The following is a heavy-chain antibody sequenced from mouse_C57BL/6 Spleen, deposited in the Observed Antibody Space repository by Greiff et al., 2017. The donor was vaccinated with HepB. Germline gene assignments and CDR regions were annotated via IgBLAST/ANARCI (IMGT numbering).Heavy chain of an antibody. CDR3: AREKYSNYVFAY. V-gene: IGHV3-6*01. CDR2: ISYDGSN. D-gene: IGHD2-5*01. J-gene: IGHJ3*01. CDR1: GYSFTSGYY. Sequence: ESGPGLVKPSPSLSLSCSVTGYSFTSGYYWNWIRQFPGNQLEWMGYISYDGSNNYNPSLKNRTSITRDTSKNQFFLKLNSVTTEDTATYYCAREKYSNYVFAYWGQGTLVTVSA.